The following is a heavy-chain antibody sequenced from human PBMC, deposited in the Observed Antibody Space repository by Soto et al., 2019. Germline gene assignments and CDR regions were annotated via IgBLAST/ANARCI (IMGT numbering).Heavy chain of an antibody. V-gene: IGHV3-48*02. CDR1: GFTFSSFS. Sequence: EVQLVESGGGLVQPGGSLRLSCAASGFTFSSFSMNWVRQAPGKGLEWVSYITSGSATIYYADSVKGRFTISRDNAKNSLYLQMNSLRDEDTAVCYCARDSASYSSSSGSYWYFDLWGRGTLVTVSS. D-gene: IGHD6-6*01. CDR3: ARDSASYSSSSGSYWYFDL. J-gene: IGHJ2*01. CDR2: ITSGSATI.